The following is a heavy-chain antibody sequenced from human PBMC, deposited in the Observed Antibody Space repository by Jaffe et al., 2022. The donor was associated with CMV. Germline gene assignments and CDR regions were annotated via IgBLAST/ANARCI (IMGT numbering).Heavy chain of an antibody. V-gene: IGHV4-39*01. J-gene: IGHJ6*03. Sequence: QLQLQESGPGLVKPSETLSLTCSVFGDSTDRSDYYWGWIRRPPGKGLEWIAHISYSGSTYYNPSLKSRVTISVDTSKDQFSLKVSSVTAADTAVYYCARLEVVATPHYYYYMDVWGKGTTVTVSS. CDR1: GDSTDRSDYY. CDR2: ISYSGST. CDR3: ARLEVVATPHYYYYMDV. D-gene: IGHD2-21*02.